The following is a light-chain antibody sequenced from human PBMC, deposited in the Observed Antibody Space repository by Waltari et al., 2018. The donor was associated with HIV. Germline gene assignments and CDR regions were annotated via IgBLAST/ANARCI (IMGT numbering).Light chain of an antibody. Sequence: QSVLTQPPSLSAAPGQKVSITCSGSSSNIGVNYVSWYQQFPRTAPKLLIYDNNGGPLGIPDRIPGSKSGTSATLDITGLRTGDEADYYCVSWDSSLRGVLFGGGTK. V-gene: IGLV1-51*01. CDR1: SSNIGVNY. J-gene: IGLJ2*01. CDR3: VSWDSSLRGVL. CDR2: DNN.